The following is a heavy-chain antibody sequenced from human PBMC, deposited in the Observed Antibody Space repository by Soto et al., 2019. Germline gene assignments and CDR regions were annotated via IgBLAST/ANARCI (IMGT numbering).Heavy chain of an antibody. CDR3: ARLSGSGWYTLGY. V-gene: IGHV4-59*08. CDR2: THYSGST. Sequence: QVQLQESGPGLVKPSETLSLTCTVSGSSINNYYWSWIRQPPGKGLEWIGYTHYSGSTNYNPSLRSRVTISVDTSKNQFSLKLSSVPAADTAVYYCARLSGSGWYTLGYWGQGTLVTVSS. D-gene: IGHD6-19*01. J-gene: IGHJ4*02. CDR1: GSSINNYY.